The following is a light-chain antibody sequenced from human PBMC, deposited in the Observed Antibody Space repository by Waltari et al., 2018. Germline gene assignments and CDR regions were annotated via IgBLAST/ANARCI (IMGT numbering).Light chain of an antibody. Sequence: QSALTQPAPVSGSPGQSITHSCTGTSSVVGGYNYVSWYHHHPGKAPKLMIYEVTNRPSGVSNRFSGSKSGYTASLTISGLQAEDEADYYCNSYTSSNTLIFGGGTKLTVL. CDR1: SSVVGGYNY. CDR2: EVT. CDR3: NSYTSSNTLI. V-gene: IGLV2-14*01. J-gene: IGLJ2*01.